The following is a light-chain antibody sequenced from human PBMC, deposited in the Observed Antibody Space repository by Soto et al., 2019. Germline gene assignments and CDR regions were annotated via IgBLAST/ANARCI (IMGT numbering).Light chain of an antibody. Sequence: QSVLTQPPSVSGAPGQRVTISCTGSSSDIGAGYDAQWYQQLPGAAPKLLIYGNTNRASGVPDRFSGSKSVTSASLAISGLQAEDEADYYCQSYDTSLSAVIFGGGTKLTVL. V-gene: IGLV1-40*01. J-gene: IGLJ2*01. CDR1: SSDIGAGYD. CDR3: QSYDTSLSAVI. CDR2: GNT.